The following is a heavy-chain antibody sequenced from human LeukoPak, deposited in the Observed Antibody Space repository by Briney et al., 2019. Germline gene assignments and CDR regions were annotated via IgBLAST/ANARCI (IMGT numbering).Heavy chain of an antibody. Sequence: PGGSLRLSCAASGFTFSSYSMNWVRQAPGKGLEWVSSISSSSSYIYYADSVKGRFTIYRDNAKNSLYLQMNSLRAEDTAVYYCARGQGWWFDPWGQGTLVTVSS. CDR2: ISSSSSYI. J-gene: IGHJ5*02. CDR3: ARGQGWWFDP. CDR1: GFTFSSYS. D-gene: IGHD2-15*01. V-gene: IGHV3-21*01.